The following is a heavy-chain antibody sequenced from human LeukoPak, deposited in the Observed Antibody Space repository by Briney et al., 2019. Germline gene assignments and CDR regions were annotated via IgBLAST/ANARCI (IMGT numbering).Heavy chain of an antibody. CDR2: ISSSSSYI. Sequence: GGSLRLPCAASGFTFSSYSMNWVRQAPGKGLEWVSSISSSSSYIYYADSVKGRFTISRDNAKNSLYLQMNSLRAEDTAVYYCARVRIAAAGTSGLVDYWGQGTLVTVSS. CDR1: GFTFSSYS. D-gene: IGHD6-13*01. CDR3: ARVRIAAAGTSGLVDY. V-gene: IGHV3-21*01. J-gene: IGHJ4*02.